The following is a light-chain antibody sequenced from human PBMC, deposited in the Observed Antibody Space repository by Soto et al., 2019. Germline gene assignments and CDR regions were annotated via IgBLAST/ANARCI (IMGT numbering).Light chain of an antibody. V-gene: IGKV1-5*01. CDR2: DAS. J-gene: IGKJ3*01. CDR3: KQYSGYSHLT. Sequence: DIQMTQSPSTLSASVGDRVTITCRASQSISGWLAWYQQRPGKAPKLLIYDASSLESGVPSRFSGSGSGTEFTLTIGGLQPDDFATYYCKQYSGYSHLTFGPGSKVDIX. CDR1: QSISGW.